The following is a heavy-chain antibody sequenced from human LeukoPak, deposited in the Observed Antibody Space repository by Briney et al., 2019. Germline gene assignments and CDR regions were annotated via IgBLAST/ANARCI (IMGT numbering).Heavy chain of an antibody. D-gene: IGHD3-16*02. CDR2: ISYDGSNK. V-gene: IGHV3-30*03. CDR1: GFTFSSYG. J-gene: IGHJ4*02. CDR3: ARVAYDYVWGSYRPYYFDY. Sequence: GGSLRLSCAASGFTFSSYGMHWVRQAPGKGLEWVAVISYDGSNKYYADSVKGRFTISRDNSKNTLYLQMNSLRAEDTAVYYCARVAYDYVWGSYRPYYFDYWGQGTLVTVSS.